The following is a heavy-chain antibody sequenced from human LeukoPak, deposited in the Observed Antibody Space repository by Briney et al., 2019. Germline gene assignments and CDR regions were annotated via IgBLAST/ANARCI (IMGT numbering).Heavy chain of an antibody. Sequence: PVRSLRLSCTASVLTLSSYEMNSVRQAPGKGLEWISYISSDSGSTIYYADSVRGRFTIFRDDAKQSLYLQMNTLRAEDTAVYYCARRVDMDVWGKGTTVIVSS. V-gene: IGHV3-48*03. CDR1: VLTLSSYE. CDR3: ARRVDMDV. J-gene: IGHJ6*03. CDR2: ISSDSGSTI.